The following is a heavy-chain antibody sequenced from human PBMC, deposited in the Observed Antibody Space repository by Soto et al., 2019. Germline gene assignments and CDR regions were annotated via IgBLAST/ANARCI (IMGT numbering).Heavy chain of an antibody. CDR2: INAGNGNT. Sequence: ASVKVSCKASGYTFTSYAMHLVRQAPGQRLEWMGWINAGNGNTKYSQKFQGRVTITRDTSASTAYMELSSLRSEDTAVYYCARDSSSWYNWFDPWGQGTLVTVSS. CDR1: GYTFTSYA. CDR3: ARDSSSWYNWFDP. D-gene: IGHD6-13*01. V-gene: IGHV1-3*01. J-gene: IGHJ5*02.